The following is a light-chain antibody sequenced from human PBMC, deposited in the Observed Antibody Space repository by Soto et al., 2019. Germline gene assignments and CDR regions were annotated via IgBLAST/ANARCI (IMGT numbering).Light chain of an antibody. CDR2: GSS. Sequence: EIVMTQSPATLSVSPGERATLSCRASQSVSSNLAWYQQKPGQAPRLLFYGSSARATGIPARFSGSGSGTDFTLTIHSLQSEDFAVYYCQQYNKWPWTFGQGTKVDIK. V-gene: IGKV3-15*01. J-gene: IGKJ1*01. CDR1: QSVSSN. CDR3: QQYNKWPWT.